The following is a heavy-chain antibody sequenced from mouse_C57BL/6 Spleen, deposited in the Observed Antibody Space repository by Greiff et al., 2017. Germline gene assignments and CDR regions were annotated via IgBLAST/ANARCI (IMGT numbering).Heavy chain of an antibody. V-gene: IGHV3-6*01. CDR2: ISYDGSN. CDR1: GYSITSGYY. D-gene: IGHD1-1*01. J-gene: IGHJ3*01. Sequence: VQLKESGPGLVKPSQSLSLTCSVTGYSITSGYYWNWIRQFPGNKLEWMGYISYDGSNNYNPSLKNRISITRDTSKNQFFLKLNSVTTEDTATYYCASQLRLAWFAYWGQGTLVTVSA. CDR3: ASQLRLAWFAY.